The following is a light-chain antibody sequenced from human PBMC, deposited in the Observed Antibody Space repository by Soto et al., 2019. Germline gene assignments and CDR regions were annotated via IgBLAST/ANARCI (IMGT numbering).Light chain of an antibody. J-gene: IGKJ5*01. V-gene: IGKV3-15*01. CDR1: QRVSSN. CDR3: QQYNNWPPIT. Sequence: IVMTQSPSTLSVSPGERATLSCRATQRVSSNLAWYQQKPGQAPRLLIYGASTRATGIPARFSGSGSGTEFTLTISSLQSEDFAVYYCQQYNNWPPITFGQGTRLEIK. CDR2: GAS.